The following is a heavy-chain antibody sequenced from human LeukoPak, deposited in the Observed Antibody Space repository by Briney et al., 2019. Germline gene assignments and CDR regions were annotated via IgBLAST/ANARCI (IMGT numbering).Heavy chain of an antibody. D-gene: IGHD6-13*01. V-gene: IGHV5-51*01. J-gene: IGHJ4*02. CDR2: IYPGDSDT. CDR3: ARHGEGIAAAASY. CDR1: GYSFPSYW. Sequence: GESLKISCQASGYSFPSYWIGWVRQMPGKGMGWMGIIYPGDSDTKYSPSFQGQVTISADKSISTAYLQWSSLKASDTAIYYCARHGEGIAAAASYWGQGTLVTVSS.